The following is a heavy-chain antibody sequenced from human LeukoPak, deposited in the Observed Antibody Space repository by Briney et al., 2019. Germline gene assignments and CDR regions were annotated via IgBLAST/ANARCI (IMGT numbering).Heavy chain of an antibody. Sequence: TGGSLRLSCAASGFTFSNYGMSWVRQAPGKGLEWVSAITGGAASTNYADSVKGRFTISRDNSKNTLHLQMNSLRADDTAVYYCAKSGRYCSAGSCYQEASLDYWGQGTLVTVSS. V-gene: IGHV3-23*01. CDR3: AKSGRYCSAGSCYQEASLDY. CDR2: ITGGAAST. J-gene: IGHJ4*02. D-gene: IGHD2-15*01. CDR1: GFTFSNYG.